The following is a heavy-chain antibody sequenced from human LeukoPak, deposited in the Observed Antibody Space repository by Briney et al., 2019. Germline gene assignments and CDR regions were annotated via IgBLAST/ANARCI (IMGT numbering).Heavy chain of an antibody. CDR1: GFTFSSYW. J-gene: IGHJ3*02. V-gene: IGHV3-74*01. Sequence: GGSLRLSCAASGFTFSSYWMHWVRQAPGKGLVWVSRINTDGSSTSYADSVKGRFTISRDNAKNTLYLQMNSLRAEDTAVYYCARVGLGVEDAFDIWGQGTMVTVSS. CDR3: ARVGLGVEDAFDI. D-gene: IGHD5-24*01. CDR2: INTDGSST.